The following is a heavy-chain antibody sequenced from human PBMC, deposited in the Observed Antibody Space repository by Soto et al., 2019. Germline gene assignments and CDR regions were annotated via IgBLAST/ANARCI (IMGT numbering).Heavy chain of an antibody. CDR1: GLTFNRYW. Sequence: GSLRLSCAASGLTFNRYWMHWVRHAPGKGLVWVSHINTDGSNTNYADSVKGRFTISRDNAKSTLFLQMNSLRDEDTAVYYCAREFCSGGNGYTYYFDPWGQGIPVTVS. V-gene: IGHV3-74*01. J-gene: IGHJ5*02. D-gene: IGHD2-15*01. CDR2: INTDGSNT. CDR3: AREFCSGGNGYTYYFDP.